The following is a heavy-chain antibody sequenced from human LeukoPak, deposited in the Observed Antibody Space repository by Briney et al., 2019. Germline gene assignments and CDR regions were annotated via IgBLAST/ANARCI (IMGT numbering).Heavy chain of an antibody. CDR2: INPYSGGT. Sequence: ASVKVSCKASGYTFTAFHVHWVRRAPGQGLEWMGWINPYSGGTSYAQKFRGRVSLTRDTSISTTYMELNSLTSDDTAVYYCARPVGNPPYGLHVWGQGTTITVSS. CDR3: ARPVGNPPYGLHV. CDR1: GYTFTAFH. D-gene: IGHD1-26*01. J-gene: IGHJ6*02. V-gene: IGHV1-2*02.